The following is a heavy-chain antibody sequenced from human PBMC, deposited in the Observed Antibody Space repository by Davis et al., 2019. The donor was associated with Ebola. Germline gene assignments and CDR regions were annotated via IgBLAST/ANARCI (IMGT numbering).Heavy chain of an antibody. CDR3: ARVSSRTLSRGIDY. J-gene: IGHJ4*02. V-gene: IGHV4-59*01. CDR1: GGSINNYF. Sequence: MPSETLSLTCTVSGGSINNYFWSWIRQPPGKGLEWIGNIHYLGNTNYNPSLKSRVTMSVDTSKNQFSLKLSSVTAADTAVFYCARVSSRTLSRGIDYWGQGTLVTVSS. CDR2: IHYLGNT. D-gene: IGHD3-10*01.